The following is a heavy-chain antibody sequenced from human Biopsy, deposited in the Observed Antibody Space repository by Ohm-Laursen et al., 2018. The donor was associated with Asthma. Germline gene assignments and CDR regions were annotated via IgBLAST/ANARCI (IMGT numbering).Heavy chain of an antibody. CDR3: ATVYDSRRPDAFDV. CDR2: IDSRSFST. Sequence: SLRLSCAASGANFSDHYMSWNRPSPGKGLGWGSFIDSRSFSTSYADSVKGRFTISRDKAKNSLYLQMDSLRAEDTGTYYCATVYDSRRPDAFDVWGQGTLVTVSS. D-gene: IGHD3-22*01. CDR1: GANFSDHY. V-gene: IGHV3-11*06. J-gene: IGHJ3*01.